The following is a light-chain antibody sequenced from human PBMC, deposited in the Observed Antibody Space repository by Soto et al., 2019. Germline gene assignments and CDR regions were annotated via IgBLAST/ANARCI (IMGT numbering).Light chain of an antibody. CDR3: CSYAGGGTYV. CDR2: EGT. J-gene: IGLJ1*01. CDR1: SSDVGNYNL. V-gene: IGLV2-23*01. Sequence: QSALTQPASVSGSPGQSITISCTGTSSDVGNYNLVSWYQHHPGKAPKLMMYEGTERPSGVSNRFSGSKSGNTASLTISGLQAEDEADYYCCSYAGGGTYVFGTGTKVTVL.